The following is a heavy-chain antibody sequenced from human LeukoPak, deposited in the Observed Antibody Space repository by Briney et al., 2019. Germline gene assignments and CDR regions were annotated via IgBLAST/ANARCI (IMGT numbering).Heavy chain of an antibody. CDR2: IYTSGST. CDR3: ATWAGGDSSGYYPLDY. J-gene: IGHJ4*02. D-gene: IGHD3-22*01. V-gene: IGHV4-61*02. CDR1: GVSISSSNSY. Sequence: SETLSLTCTVSGVSISSSNSYWSWIRQPAGKGLEWIGRIYTSGSTNYNPSLKSRVTMSVDTSKNQFSLKLSSVTAADTAVYYCATWAGGDSSGYYPLDYWGQGTLVAVSS.